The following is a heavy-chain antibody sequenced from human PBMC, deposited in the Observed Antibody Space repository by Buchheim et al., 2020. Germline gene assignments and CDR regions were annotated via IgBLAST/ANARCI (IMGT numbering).Heavy chain of an antibody. Sequence: QVQLVESGGGVVQPGRSLRLSCAASGFTFSSYAMHWARQAPGKGLEWVAVISYDGSNKYYADSVKGRFTISRDNSKNTLYLQMNSLRAEDTAVYYCARDRVGCSSTSCYWSSYYYYGMDVWGQGTT. CDR1: GFTFSSYA. J-gene: IGHJ6*02. V-gene: IGHV3-30-3*01. D-gene: IGHD2-2*01. CDR2: ISYDGSNK. CDR3: ARDRVGCSSTSCYWSSYYYYGMDV.